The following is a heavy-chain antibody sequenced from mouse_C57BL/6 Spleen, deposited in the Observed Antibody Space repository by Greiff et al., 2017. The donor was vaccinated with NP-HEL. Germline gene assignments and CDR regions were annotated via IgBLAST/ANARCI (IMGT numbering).Heavy chain of an antibody. D-gene: IGHD2-3*01. V-gene: IGHV1-55*01. CDR1: GYTFTSYW. Sequence: QVQLQQSGAELVKPGASVKMSCKASGYTFTSYWITWVKQRPGQGLEWIGDIYPGSGSTNYNEKFKSKATLTVDTSSSTAYMQLSSLTSEDSAVYYCALTPVYDGYFAWFAYWGQGTLVTVSA. CDR3: ALTPVYDGYFAWFAY. CDR2: IYPGSGST. J-gene: IGHJ3*01.